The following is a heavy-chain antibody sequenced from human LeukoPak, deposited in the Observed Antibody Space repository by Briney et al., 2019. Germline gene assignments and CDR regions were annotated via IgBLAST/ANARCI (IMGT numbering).Heavy chain of an antibody. CDR1: GYTFTSYD. CDR2: MNPNSGKT. CDR3: ARGRLATIGEFWVY. J-gene: IGHJ4*02. D-gene: IGHD5-24*01. Sequence: ASVKVSCKASGYTFTSYDINWVRQAPGQGLEWMGWMNPNSGKTVYAQKFQGRVTMARNTSISTAYMELSSLRSDDTAVYYCARGRLATIGEFWVYWGQGTLVTVSS. V-gene: IGHV1-8*01.